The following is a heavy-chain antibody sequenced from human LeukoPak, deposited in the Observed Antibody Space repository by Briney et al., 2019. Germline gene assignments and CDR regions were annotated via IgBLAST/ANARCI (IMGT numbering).Heavy chain of an antibody. D-gene: IGHD4-17*01. CDR2: IYYSGST. CDR3: ARYKMDYGDHYYFDY. CDR1: GGSFSGYY. V-gene: IGHV4-59*01. Sequence: PSETLSLTCAVYGGSFSGYYWSWIRQPPGKGLEWIGYIYYSGSTNFNPSLKSRVTISVDTSKNQFSLKLSSVTAADTAVYYCARYKMDYGDHYYFDYWGQGTLVTVSS. J-gene: IGHJ4*02.